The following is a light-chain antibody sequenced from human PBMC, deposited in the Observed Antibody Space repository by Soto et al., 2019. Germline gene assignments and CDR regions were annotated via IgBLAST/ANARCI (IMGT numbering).Light chain of an antibody. Sequence: QSALTQPRSVSGSPGQSVTISCTGSSSDVGAYNFASWYQQHPGAAPKLLIHDVNKRPPGVPDRFSASKSGNTASLTISGLQAEDEDDYYCCSYAGEYKYVFGSGTKVTVL. CDR2: DVN. CDR3: CSYAGEYKYV. V-gene: IGLV2-11*01. J-gene: IGLJ1*01. CDR1: SSDVGAYNF.